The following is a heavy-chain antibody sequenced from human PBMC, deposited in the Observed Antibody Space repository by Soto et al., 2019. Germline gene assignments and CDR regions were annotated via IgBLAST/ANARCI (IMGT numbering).Heavy chain of an antibody. Sequence: SETLSLTCTVSGGSISSGGYYWSWIRQHPGKGLEWIGYIYYSGSTYYNPSLKSRVTISVDTSKNQSSLKLSSVTAADTAVYYCARDRLVVVVAANNYYYYGMDVWGQGTTVTVSS. D-gene: IGHD2-15*01. CDR3: ARDRLVVVVAANNYYYYGMDV. CDR2: IYYSGST. J-gene: IGHJ6*02. V-gene: IGHV4-31*03. CDR1: GGSISSGGYY.